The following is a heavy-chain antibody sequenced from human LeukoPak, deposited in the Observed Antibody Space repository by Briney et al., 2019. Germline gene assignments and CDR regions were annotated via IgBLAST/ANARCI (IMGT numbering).Heavy chain of an antibody. CDR2: ISSSSSFI. D-gene: IGHD5-24*01. CDR1: GFTFSSYS. V-gene: IGHV3-21*01. J-gene: IGHJ4*02. CDR3: ARDPERWLQQGDY. Sequence: GGSLRLSCAASGFTFSSYSMNWVRQAPGKGLEWVSSISSSSSFIYYADSVKGRFTISRDNAKNSLYLQRNSLRAEDTAVYYCARDPERWLQQGDYWGQGTLVTVSS.